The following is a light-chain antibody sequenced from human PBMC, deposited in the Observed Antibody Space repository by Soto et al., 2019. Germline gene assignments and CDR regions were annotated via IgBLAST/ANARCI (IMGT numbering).Light chain of an antibody. V-gene: IGKV3-20*01. J-gene: IGKJ1*01. CDR1: QSVSSSY. Sequence: EIVLTQSPGTLSLSPGERATLSCRASQSVSSSYLAWYQQKPGQAPRLLIYGASSRATGIPDRFSGSGSGTDFTLTISRLEPEEFAGYDCQQYGSSSCTCGQGTKVEIK. CDR2: GAS. CDR3: QQYGSSSCT.